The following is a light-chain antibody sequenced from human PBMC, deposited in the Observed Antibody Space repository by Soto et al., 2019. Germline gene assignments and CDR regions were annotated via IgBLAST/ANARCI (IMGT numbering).Light chain of an antibody. Sequence: DIQMTQSPSILSASVGDRVTITCRASQSISAWLAWYQQKPGRAPKLLIYDASNLQSGVPSRFSGSGSGTEFTLTIDSLQPDDFATYYCQQYDTYLRTFGQGTKVEIK. CDR1: QSISAW. CDR3: QQYDTYLRT. CDR2: DAS. J-gene: IGKJ1*01. V-gene: IGKV1-5*01.